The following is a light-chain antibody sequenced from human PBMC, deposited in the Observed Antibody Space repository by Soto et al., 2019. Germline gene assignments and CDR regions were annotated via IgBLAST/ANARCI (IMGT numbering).Light chain of an antibody. CDR3: QQYGSSLLT. CDR1: QSVSSY. Sequence: EIVLTQSPVTLSVSPGERATLSCRASQSVSSYLAWYQQKPGQAPRLLIYGASSRATGIPDRFSGSGSGTDFTLTISSLEPEDFAVYYCQQYGSSLLTFGGGTKVDI. V-gene: IGKV3-20*01. J-gene: IGKJ4*01. CDR2: GAS.